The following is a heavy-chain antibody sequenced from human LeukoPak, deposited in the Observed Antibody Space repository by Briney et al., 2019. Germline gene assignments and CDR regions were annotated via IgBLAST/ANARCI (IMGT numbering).Heavy chain of an antibody. CDR2: IYYSGST. CDR3: ARRGDLLIPF. J-gene: IGHJ4*02. CDR1: GGSISSSSYY. Sequence: SETTSLTCTVSGGSISSSSYYCAWIRQPPGKGLEWIGSIYYSGSTYYNPSLKSRVSISEDTSKNQLSLKLSSVTAADTAVYYCARRGDLLIPFWGQGTLVTVSS. V-gene: IGHV4-39*01. D-gene: IGHD1-26*01.